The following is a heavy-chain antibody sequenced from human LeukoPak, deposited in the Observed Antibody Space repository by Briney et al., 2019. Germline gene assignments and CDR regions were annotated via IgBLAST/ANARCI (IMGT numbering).Heavy chain of an antibody. J-gene: IGHJ6*04. V-gene: IGHV3-48*03. Sequence: GGSLRLSCAASGFTFSSYEMNWVRQAPGKGLEWVSYISSSGSTIYYTESVKGRFTISRDNAKNSLYLQMNSLRAEDTAVYYCAELGITMIGGVWGKGTTVTISS. CDR3: AELGITMIGGV. CDR1: GFTFSSYE. CDR2: ISSSGSTI. D-gene: IGHD3-10*02.